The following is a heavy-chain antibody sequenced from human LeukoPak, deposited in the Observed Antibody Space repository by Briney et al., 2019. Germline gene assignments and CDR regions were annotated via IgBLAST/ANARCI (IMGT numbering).Heavy chain of an antibody. CDR2: IYFSGGT. CDR3: ARDRSSYCAYYCVIDV. D-gene: IGHD2-21*01. J-gene: IGHJ6*02. CDR1: GGSISSYY. Sequence: SETLSLTCTVSGGSISSYYWSWIRQPPGKGLEWIGFIYFSGGTNYNPSLKSRVTISVDMSKNQFSLNLSSVTAADTAVYYCARDRSSYCAYYCVIDVGGRGTTVTVSS. V-gene: IGHV4-59*01.